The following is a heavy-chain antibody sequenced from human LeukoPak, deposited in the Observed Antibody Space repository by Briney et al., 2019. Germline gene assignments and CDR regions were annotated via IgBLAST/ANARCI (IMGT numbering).Heavy chain of an antibody. J-gene: IGHJ4*02. V-gene: IGHV4-34*01. Sequence: KPSETLSLTCAVYGGSFSGYYWSWIRQPPGKGLEWIGEINHSGSTNYNPSLKSRVTISVDTSKNQFSLKLSSVTAADTAVYYCAIKEEEYSYGYGYWGQGTLVTVSS. CDR2: INHSGST. CDR3: AIKEEEYSYGYGY. D-gene: IGHD5-18*01. CDR1: GGSFSGYY.